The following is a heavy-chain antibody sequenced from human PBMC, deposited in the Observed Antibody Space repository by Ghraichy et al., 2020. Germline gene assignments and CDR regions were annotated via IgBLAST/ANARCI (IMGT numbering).Heavy chain of an antibody. Sequence: GRSLRLSCAASGFTFSSYSMNWVRQAPGKGLEWVSYISSSSSTIYYADSVKGRFTISRDNAKNSLYLQMNSLRDEDTAVYYCAREYLGGYSYGYDQSPTYYYGMDVWGQGTTVTVSS. CDR2: ISSSSSTI. V-gene: IGHV3-48*02. J-gene: IGHJ6*02. CDR3: AREYLGGYSYGYDQSPTYYYGMDV. D-gene: IGHD5-18*01. CDR1: GFTFSSYS.